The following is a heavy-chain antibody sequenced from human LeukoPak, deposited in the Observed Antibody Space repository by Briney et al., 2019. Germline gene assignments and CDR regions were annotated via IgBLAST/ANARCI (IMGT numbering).Heavy chain of an antibody. J-gene: IGHJ4*02. CDR1: GGTFSSYT. V-gene: IGHV1-69*05. CDR2: IIPISATA. Sequence: SVKVSCKASGGTFSSYTISWVRQAPGQGLEWMGTIIPISATANYAQKFQGRVTIITDESTSTAYMELSSLRSEDTAVYYCARVKSAVAAEPCFDYWGQGTLVTVSS. D-gene: IGHD6-19*01. CDR3: ARVKSAVAAEPCFDY.